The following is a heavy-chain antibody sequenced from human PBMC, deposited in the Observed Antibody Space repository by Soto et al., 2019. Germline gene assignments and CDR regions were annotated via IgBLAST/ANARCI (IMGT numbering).Heavy chain of an antibody. V-gene: IGHV4-34*01. CDR2: INHSGST. D-gene: IGHD3-3*01. Sequence: PSETLSLTCAVYGGSFSGYYWSWIRQPPGKGLEWIGEINHSGSTNYNPSLKSRVTISVDTSKNQFSLKLSSVTAPDTAVYYCARGPSGITIFGVVPRGTEVWGQETTVTGSS. CDR1: GGSFSGYY. CDR3: ARGPSGITIFGVVPRGTEV. J-gene: IGHJ6*02.